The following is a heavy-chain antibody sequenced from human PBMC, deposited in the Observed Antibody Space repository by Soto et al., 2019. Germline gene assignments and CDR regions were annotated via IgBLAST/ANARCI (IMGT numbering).Heavy chain of an antibody. CDR1: GGAISTYY. V-gene: IGHV4-59*01. CDR3: ERELEVAGRIYFDY. Sequence: SETLSLTCTVSGGAISTYYWTWIRQPPGKGLEWIGYIYYSGSTNYNPSLKSRVTISVDTSKNQFSLKLSSVTAADKAVYYCERELEVAGRIYFDYWGQGTLVTVS. D-gene: IGHD6-19*01. J-gene: IGHJ4*02. CDR2: IYYSGST.